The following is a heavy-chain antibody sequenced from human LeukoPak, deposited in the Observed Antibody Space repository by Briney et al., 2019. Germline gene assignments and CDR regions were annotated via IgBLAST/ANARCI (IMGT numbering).Heavy chain of an antibody. CDR3: ATSWELNAFEL. CDR2: IGDSGYSI. D-gene: IGHD1-26*01. V-gene: IGHV3-11*04. J-gene: IGHJ3*01. Sequence: GGSLRLSCAVSGFIFSDYYMSWIRQAPGKGLEWISYIGDSGYSIYYSDSVKGRFTTSGDNAKNSLYLQMNSLRAEDTAVYYCATSWELNAFELWGQGTMVTVSS. CDR1: GFIFSDYY.